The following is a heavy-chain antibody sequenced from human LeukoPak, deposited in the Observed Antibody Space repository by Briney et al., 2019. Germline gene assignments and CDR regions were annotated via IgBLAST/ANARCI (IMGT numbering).Heavy chain of an antibody. D-gene: IGHD2-8*02. V-gene: IGHV3-21*01. Sequence: GGSLRLSCAASGFTFSSYSMKWVRQAPGKGLEWVSSISSSSSYIYYADSVKGRFTISRDNAKNSLYLQMNSLRAEDTAVYYCARDTEGYYYYGMDVWGQGTTVTVSS. J-gene: IGHJ6*02. CDR2: ISSSSSYI. CDR1: GFTFSSYS. CDR3: ARDTEGYYYYGMDV.